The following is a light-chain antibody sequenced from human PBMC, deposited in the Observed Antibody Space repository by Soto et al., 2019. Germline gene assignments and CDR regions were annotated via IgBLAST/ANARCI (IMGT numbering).Light chain of an antibody. J-gene: IGKJ1*01. V-gene: IGKV2-30*01. CDR2: KVS. CDR3: MQGTHWPWT. Sequence: DVVMTQSPLSLPVSLGQPASISCRSSQSLVYRDGNTYLNWFQQRPGQSPRRIIYKVSNRDSGVPDRFSGSGSGTDFTLKISRVEAEDVGVYYCMQGTHWPWTLGQGTKVDIK. CDR1: QSLVYRDGNTY.